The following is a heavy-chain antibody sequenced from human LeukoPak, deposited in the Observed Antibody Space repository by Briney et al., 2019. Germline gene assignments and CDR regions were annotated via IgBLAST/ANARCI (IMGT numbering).Heavy chain of an antibody. CDR2: IYYSGGT. CDR1: GVSISSYY. D-gene: IGHD1-26*01. V-gene: IGHV4-59*08. J-gene: IGHJ3*02. Sequence: SETLSLTCTVSGVSISSYYWSWIRQPPGKGLEWIGYIYYSGGTNYNPSLKSRVTISVDTSKNKFFLMQSTVLAADTAVYYCARPSYYNGNAFDIWGQGTMVTVSS. CDR3: ARPSYYNGNAFDI.